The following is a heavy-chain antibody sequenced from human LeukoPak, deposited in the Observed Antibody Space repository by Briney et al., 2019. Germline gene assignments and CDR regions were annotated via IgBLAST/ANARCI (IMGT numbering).Heavy chain of an antibody. J-gene: IGHJ4*02. D-gene: IGHD3-22*01. CDR2: FAGSDTTK. CDR3: TTLGYHLDS. Sequence: GGSLRLSCAASGFDFSAYEMNWVRQAPGKGLEWVAYFAGSDTTKYYADSVRGRFTISRDNAKNSLFQQMNSLRAEDTALYYCTTLGYHLDSWGQGTLVTVSS. V-gene: IGHV3-48*03. CDR1: GFDFSAYE.